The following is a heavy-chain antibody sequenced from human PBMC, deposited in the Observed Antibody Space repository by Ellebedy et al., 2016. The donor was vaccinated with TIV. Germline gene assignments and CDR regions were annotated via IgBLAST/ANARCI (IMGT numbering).Heavy chain of an antibody. CDR2: TRLDGSQK. J-gene: IGHJ3*02. V-gene: IGHV3-7*01. D-gene: IGHD4-17*01. Sequence: GESLKISCAASGFTLSNYWMSWVRQAPGKGLEWVANTRLDGSQKYYGDSVKGRFTISGDNAKNSLFLQMISLRAEDTALYYCATDGSYGDYRSPTHAFEMWGQGTMVTVSS. CDR3: ATDGSYGDYRSPTHAFEM. CDR1: GFTLSNYW.